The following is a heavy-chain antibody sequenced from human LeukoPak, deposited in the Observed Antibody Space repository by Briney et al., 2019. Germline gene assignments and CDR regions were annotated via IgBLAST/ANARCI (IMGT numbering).Heavy chain of an antibody. Sequence: GGSLRLSCAASGFTFSNAWMNWVRQAPGKGLEWVGRIKSKTDGGTTDYAAPVKGRFTISKDDSKNTLYLQMNSLKTEDTAVYYCTTDSYYYDSSGYSEPDYWGQGTLVTVSS. CDR3: TTDSYYYDSSGYSEPDY. CDR2: IKSKTDGGTT. CDR1: GFTFSNAW. D-gene: IGHD3-22*01. J-gene: IGHJ4*02. V-gene: IGHV3-15*07.